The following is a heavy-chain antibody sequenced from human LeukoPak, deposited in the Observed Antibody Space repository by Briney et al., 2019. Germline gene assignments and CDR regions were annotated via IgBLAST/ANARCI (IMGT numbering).Heavy chain of an antibody. V-gene: IGHV4-30-2*01. Sequence: SETLSLTCAVSGGSISSGGYSWSWIRQPPGKGLEWIGYIYHSGSTYYNPSLKSRVTISVGRSKNQFSLKLSSVTAADTAVYYCARGFRGSTTRLYYYGMDVWGQGTTVTVSS. CDR1: GGSISSGGYS. D-gene: IGHD1-26*01. CDR2: IYHSGST. J-gene: IGHJ6*02. CDR3: ARGFRGSTTRLYYYGMDV.